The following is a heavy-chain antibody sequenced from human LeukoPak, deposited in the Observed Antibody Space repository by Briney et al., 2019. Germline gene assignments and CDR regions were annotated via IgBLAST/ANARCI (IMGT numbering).Heavy chain of an antibody. CDR3: ASSIAAAPYYFDY. J-gene: IGHJ4*02. V-gene: IGHV3-23*01. D-gene: IGHD6-13*01. CDR2: ISGSGSST. Sequence: GGSLRLSCAASGFTFSSYAMSWVRQAPGKGLEWVSAISGSGSSTYYADSVKGRFTISRDNSKNTLYLQMNSLRAEDTAVYYCASSIAAAPYYFDYWGQGTLVTVSS. CDR1: GFTFSSYA.